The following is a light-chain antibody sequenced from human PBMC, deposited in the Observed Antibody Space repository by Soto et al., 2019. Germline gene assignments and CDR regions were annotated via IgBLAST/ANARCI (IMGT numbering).Light chain of an antibody. CDR3: SSYSNSXTLYV. CDR2: DVS. Sequence: QSALTQPASVSGSPGQSITISCTGTSRDVGGYNYVSWYQHHPGKVPKLVIYDVSKRPSGVSDRFSGSKSGNTASLTISGLQAEDEADYYCSSYSNSXTLYVFGTGTKVTVL. J-gene: IGLJ1*01. V-gene: IGLV2-14*03. CDR1: SRDVGGYNY.